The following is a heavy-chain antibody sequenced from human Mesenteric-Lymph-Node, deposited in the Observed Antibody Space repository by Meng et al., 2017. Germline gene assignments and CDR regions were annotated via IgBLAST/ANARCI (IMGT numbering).Heavy chain of an antibody. V-gene: IGHV4-38-2*02. Sequence: SETLSLTCTVSGYSISSGYYWGWIRQPPGKGLEWIGSIYHSGSTYYNPSLKSRVTISVDTSKNQFSLKLSSVTAADTAVYYCARDQDPYSSSWAPTGTSSHNFDYWGQGTLVTVSS. CDR2: IYHSGST. J-gene: IGHJ4*02. CDR3: ARDQDPYSSSWAPTGTSSHNFDY. D-gene: IGHD6-13*01. CDR1: GYSISSGYY.